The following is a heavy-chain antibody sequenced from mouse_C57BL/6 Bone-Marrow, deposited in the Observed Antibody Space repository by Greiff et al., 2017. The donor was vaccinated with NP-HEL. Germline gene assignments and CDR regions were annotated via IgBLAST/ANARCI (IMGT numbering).Heavy chain of an antibody. V-gene: IGHV5-12*01. Sequence: EVQVVESGGGLVQPGGSLKLSCAASGFTFSDYYMYWVRQTPEKRLEWVAYISNGGGSTYYPDTVKGRFTISRDNAKNTLYLQMSRLKSEDTAMYYCARHTVVAYWYFDVWGTGTTVTVSS. J-gene: IGHJ1*03. CDR2: ISNGGGST. CDR1: GFTFSDYY. CDR3: ARHTVVAYWYFDV. D-gene: IGHD1-1*01.